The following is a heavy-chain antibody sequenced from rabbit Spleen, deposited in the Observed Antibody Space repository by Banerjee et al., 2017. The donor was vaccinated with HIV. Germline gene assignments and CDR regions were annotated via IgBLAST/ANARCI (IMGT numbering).Heavy chain of an antibody. Sequence: QSLEESGGDLVKPGASLTLTCTASGVSFSSNYYMCWVRQAPGKGLEWIACIDTGSSGFTYFATWAKGRFTCSKASSTTVTLQMTSLTAADTATYFCARTKTISGVTWSYGMDLWGPGTLVTVS. J-gene: IGHJ6*01. D-gene: IGHD2-1*01. CDR1: GVSFSSNYY. CDR3: ARTKTISGVTWSYGMDL. CDR2: IDTGSSGFT. V-gene: IGHV1S40*01.